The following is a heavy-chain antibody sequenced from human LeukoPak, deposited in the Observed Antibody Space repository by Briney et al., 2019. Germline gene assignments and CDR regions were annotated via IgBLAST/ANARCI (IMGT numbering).Heavy chain of an antibody. CDR2: IHNSGDT. D-gene: IGHD1-1*01. J-gene: IGHJ3*01. V-gene: IGHV4-31*03. CDR1: GDSVNNDGYH. Sequence: SESLSLTCTVSGDSVNNDGYHWTWVRQHPGKGLEWIGYIHNSGDTSYNPSLKSRVSVSLDTSQNQFSLSLHSVTAADTAVYYCVRDFTKTASPDAFDFWGQGTLVIVSS. CDR3: VRDFTKTASPDAFDF.